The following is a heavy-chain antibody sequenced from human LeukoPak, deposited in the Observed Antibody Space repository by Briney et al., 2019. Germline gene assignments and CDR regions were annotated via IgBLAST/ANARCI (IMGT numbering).Heavy chain of an antibody. V-gene: IGHV3-23*01. CDR1: GFTFSSYA. J-gene: IGHJ4*02. CDR3: AKGGGVSLYDGSTQTAY. Sequence: GGSLRISCAASGFTFSSYAMNWVRQAPGKGLEWVSVISGSGGSTYYVDSVKGRFTISRDNSKNTLYLQMNSLRAEDTAVYYCAKGGGVSLYDGSTQTAYWGQGTLVTVSS. CDR2: ISGSGGST. D-gene: IGHD3-16*01.